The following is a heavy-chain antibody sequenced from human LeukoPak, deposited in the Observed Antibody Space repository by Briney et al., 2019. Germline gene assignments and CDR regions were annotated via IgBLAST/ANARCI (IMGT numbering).Heavy chain of an antibody. J-gene: IGHJ2*01. V-gene: IGHV3-7*01. CDR1: GFTFSSHW. CDR2: IKEDGSEK. Sequence: GGSLRLSCAASGFTFSSHWVTWVRQAPGKGLEWVANIKEDGSEKDYVDSVKGRFTISRDNAKNSLYLQMSSLRAEDTAVYHCARDVYYDRSGYYYSQKYWYFDLWGRGTLVTVSS. D-gene: IGHD3-22*01. CDR3: ARDVYYDRSGYYYSQKYWYFDL.